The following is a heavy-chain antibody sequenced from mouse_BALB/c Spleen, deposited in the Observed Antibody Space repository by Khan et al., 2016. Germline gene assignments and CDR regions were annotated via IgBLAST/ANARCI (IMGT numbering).Heavy chain of an antibody. CDR2: INSNGGNT. CDR3: ARVYYCGSPYFDY. J-gene: IGHJ2*01. Sequence: EVELVESGGGLVQPGGSLKLSCAASGFTFSNYGMSWVRQTPDKRLELVATINSNGGNTYYPDSVKGRFTISRDNSNNTLYLQMSSLKSENTAMYYCARVYYCGSPYFDYWGQGTTLTVSS. CDR1: GFTFSNYG. D-gene: IGHD1-1*01. V-gene: IGHV5-6-3*01.